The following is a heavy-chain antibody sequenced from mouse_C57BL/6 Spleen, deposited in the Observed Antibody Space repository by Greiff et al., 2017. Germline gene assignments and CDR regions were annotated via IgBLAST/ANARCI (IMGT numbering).Heavy chain of an antibody. D-gene: IGHD1-1*01. CDR3: ATVGVVAPYAMDY. J-gene: IGHJ4*01. CDR1: GFTFSDYG. V-gene: IGHV5-17*01. Sequence: EVKLQESGGGLVKPGGSLKLSCAASGFTFSDYGMHWVRQAPEKGLEWVAYISSGSSTIYYADTVKGRFTISRDNAKNTLCLQMTSLRSEDTAMYYCATVGVVAPYAMDYWGQGTSVTVSS. CDR2: ISSGSSTI.